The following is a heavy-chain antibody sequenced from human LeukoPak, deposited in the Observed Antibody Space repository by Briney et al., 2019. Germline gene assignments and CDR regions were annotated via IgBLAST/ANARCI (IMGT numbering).Heavy chain of an antibody. CDR3: ARVWDSSGWSRFDP. CDR2: ISSSGSVI. CDR1: GFTFSDYY. Sequence: GGSPRLSCAASGFTFSDYYMSWIRQAPRKGLEWISSISSSGSVIYYADSVKGRFTISRDNAKNSLYVEMNSLRADDTAVYYCARVWDSSGWSRFDPWGQGTRVTVSS. D-gene: IGHD6-19*01. V-gene: IGHV3-11*01. J-gene: IGHJ5*02.